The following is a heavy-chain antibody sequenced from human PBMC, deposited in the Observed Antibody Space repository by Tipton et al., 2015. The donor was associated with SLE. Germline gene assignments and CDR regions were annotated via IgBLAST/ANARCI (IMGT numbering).Heavy chain of an antibody. CDR3: AREYGSDGVCYGFGFFDY. Sequence: GLVKPSETLSLTCSVSGGSISSRSHYWGWIRQPPGKGLEWIGSINYSGSTYDNPSLKSRVTISVDTSKNQFSLKMRSVTAADTAVYFCAREYGSDGVCYGFGFFDYWGQGNLVTVSS. V-gene: IGHV4-39*07. CDR2: INYSGST. CDR1: GGSISSRSHY. J-gene: IGHJ4*02. D-gene: IGHD2-8*01.